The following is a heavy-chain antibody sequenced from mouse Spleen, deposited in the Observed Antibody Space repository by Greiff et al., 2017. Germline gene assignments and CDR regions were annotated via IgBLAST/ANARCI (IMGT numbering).Heavy chain of an antibody. CDR1: GFSLTSYG. Sequence: QVQLQQSGPGLVQPSQSLSITCTVSGFSLTSYGVHWVRQSPGKGLEWLGVIWSGGSTDYNAAFISRLSISKDNSKSQVFFKMNSLQADDTAIYYCARNGKPAWFAYWGQGTLVTVSA. D-gene: IGHD2-1*01. CDR2: IWSGGST. V-gene: IGHV2-2*01. CDR3: ARNGKPAWFAY. J-gene: IGHJ3*01.